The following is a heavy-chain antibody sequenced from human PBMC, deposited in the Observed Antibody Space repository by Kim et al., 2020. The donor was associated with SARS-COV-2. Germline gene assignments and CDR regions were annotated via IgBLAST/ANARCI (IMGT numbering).Heavy chain of an antibody. D-gene: IGHD2-21*01. CDR1: GGSISSGGYY. J-gene: IGHJ5*02. V-gene: IGHV4-31*03. Sequence: SETLSLTCTVSGGSISSGGYYWSWIRQHPGKGLEWIGYIYYSGSTYYNPSLKSRVTISVDTSKNQFSLKLSSVTAADTAVYDCARAFDDYSWFDPWGQGTLVTVSS. CDR3: ARAFDDYSWFDP. CDR2: IYYSGST.